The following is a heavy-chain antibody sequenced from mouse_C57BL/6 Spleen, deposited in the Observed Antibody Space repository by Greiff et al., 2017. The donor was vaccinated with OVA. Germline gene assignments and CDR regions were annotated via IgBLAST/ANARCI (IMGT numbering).Heavy chain of an antibody. CDR2: IYPGSGST. CDR3: ARNYYGSSNYAMDY. Sequence: QVQLKQPGAELVKPGASVKMSCKASGYTFTSYWITWVKQRPGQGLEWIGDIYPGSGSTNYNEKFKSKATLTVDTSSSTAYKQLSSLTSEDSAVYYCARNYYGSSNYAMDYWGQGTSVTVSS. D-gene: IGHD1-1*01. CDR1: GYTFTSYW. J-gene: IGHJ4*01. V-gene: IGHV1-55*01.